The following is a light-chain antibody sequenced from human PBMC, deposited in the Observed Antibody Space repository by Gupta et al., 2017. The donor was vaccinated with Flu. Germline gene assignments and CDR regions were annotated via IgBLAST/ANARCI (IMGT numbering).Light chain of an antibody. Sequence: QTVVTQESSFSVSPGGTVTLTCGVPPGSVSTNFYPSWYQQTPGPAPRTLVYNTNSRSSGAPGRCSGSILGTTAALTITGSQAEDEAEYYCVLYMGGNSWMFGGGTKLTVL. CDR2: NTN. CDR1: PGSVSTNFY. V-gene: IGLV8-61*01. CDR3: VLYMGGNSWM. J-gene: IGLJ3*02.